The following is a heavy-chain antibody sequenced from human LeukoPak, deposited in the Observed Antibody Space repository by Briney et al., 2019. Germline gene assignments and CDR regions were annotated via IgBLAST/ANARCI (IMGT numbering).Heavy chain of an antibody. Sequence: GESLKISCKGSGYSFTSYWIGWVRQMPGKGLEWMGIIYPGDSDTRYSPSFQGQVTISADKSISTAYLQWSSLKASDTAMYYCARRGYSYGTYYHYYYYMDVWGKGTTVTVSS. V-gene: IGHV5-51*01. CDR1: GYSFTSYW. J-gene: IGHJ6*03. CDR3: ARRGYSYGTYYHYYYYMDV. D-gene: IGHD5-18*01. CDR2: IYPGDSDT.